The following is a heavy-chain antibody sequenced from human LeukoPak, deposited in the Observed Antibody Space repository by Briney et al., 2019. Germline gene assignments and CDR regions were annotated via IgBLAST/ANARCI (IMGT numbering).Heavy chain of an antibody. J-gene: IGHJ5*02. CDR1: GGSFSGYY. CDR3: ARGVVVVAGWFDP. D-gene: IGHD2-15*01. CDR2: IYYSGST. Sequence: PSETLSLTCAVYGGSFSGYYWSWIRQPPGKGLEWIGYIYYSGSTNYNPSLKSRVTISVDTSKNQFSLKLSSVTAADTAVYYCARGVVVVAGWFDPWGQGTLVTVSS. V-gene: IGHV4-59*12.